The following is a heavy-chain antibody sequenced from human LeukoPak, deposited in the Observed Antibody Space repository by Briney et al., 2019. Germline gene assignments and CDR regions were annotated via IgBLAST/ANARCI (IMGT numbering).Heavy chain of an antibody. Sequence: GGSLRLSCAASGFTFDDYAMHWVRQAPGKGLEWVSLISWGGGSTYYADSVKGRFTISRDNSKNSLYLQMNSLRAEDTALYYCAKDITTVGYYYMDVWGKGTTVTVSS. CDR1: GFTFDDYA. V-gene: IGHV3-43D*03. D-gene: IGHD4-23*01. CDR3: AKDITTVGYYYMDV. CDR2: ISWGGGST. J-gene: IGHJ6*03.